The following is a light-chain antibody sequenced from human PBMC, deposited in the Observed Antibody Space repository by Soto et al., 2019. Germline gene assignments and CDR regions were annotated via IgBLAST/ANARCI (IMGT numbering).Light chain of an antibody. CDR2: AAS. CDR3: QKYITAPQT. V-gene: IGKV1-27*01. J-gene: IGKJ1*01. CDR1: QGIIDY. Sequence: DIQMTHSPSSLSASVGDRVTITCRASQGIIDYVAWYQQKPGRAPKLLIYAASTLSSGVPSRFSGRGSGTDFTLTISSLQPEDVATYYCQKYITAPQTFGPGTKVEIK.